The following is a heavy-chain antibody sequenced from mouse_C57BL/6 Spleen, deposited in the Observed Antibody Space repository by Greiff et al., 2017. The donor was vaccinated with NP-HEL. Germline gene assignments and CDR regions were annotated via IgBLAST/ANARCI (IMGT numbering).Heavy chain of an antibody. D-gene: IGHD1-1*01. Sequence: VQLQQSGTELVKPGASVKLSCKASGYTFTSYWMHWVKQRPGQGLEWIGNINPSNGGTNYNEKFKSKATLTVDKSSSTAYMQLSSLTSEDSAVYYCARSEPLYYGSTFAYWGQGTLVTVSA. V-gene: IGHV1-53*01. CDR1: GYTFTSYW. J-gene: IGHJ3*01. CDR3: ARSEPLYYGSTFAY. CDR2: INPSNGGT.